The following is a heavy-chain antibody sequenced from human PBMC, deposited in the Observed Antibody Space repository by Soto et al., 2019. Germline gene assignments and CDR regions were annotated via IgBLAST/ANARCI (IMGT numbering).Heavy chain of an antibody. Sequence: QVQLVESGGGVVQPGRSLRLSCAASGFTFSSYAMHWVRQAPGKGLEWVAVISYDGSNKYYADSVKGRFTISRDNSKNTLYLQMNSLRAEDTAVYYCAREGWELLSFDIWGQGTMVTVSS. CDR2: ISYDGSNK. J-gene: IGHJ3*02. CDR3: AREGWELLSFDI. V-gene: IGHV3-30-3*01. D-gene: IGHD1-26*01. CDR1: GFTFSSYA.